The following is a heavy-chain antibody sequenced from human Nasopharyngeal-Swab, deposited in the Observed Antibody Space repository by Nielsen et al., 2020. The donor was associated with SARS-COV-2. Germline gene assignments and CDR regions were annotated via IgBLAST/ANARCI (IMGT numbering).Heavy chain of an antibody. Sequence: WIRQPPGKGLEWVAVISYDGSNKYYADSVKGRFTISKDNAKNTMYLQMNSLRADDTAMYFCVSIRSGVIGTVGADWGQGTLVTVSS. V-gene: IGHV3-33*05. J-gene: IGHJ4*02. CDR3: VSIRSGVIGTVGAD. CDR2: ISYDGSNK. D-gene: IGHD2/OR15-2a*01.